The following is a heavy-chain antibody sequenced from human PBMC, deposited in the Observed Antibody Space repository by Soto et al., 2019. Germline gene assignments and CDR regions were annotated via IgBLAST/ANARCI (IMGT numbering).Heavy chain of an antibody. J-gene: IGHJ4*02. V-gene: IGHV4-59*08. CDR1: GGSISSYY. CDR2: IYYSGST. D-gene: IGHD4-17*01. Sequence: QVQLQESGPGLVKPSETLSLTCTVSGGSISSYYWSWIRQPPGKGLEWIGYIYYSGSTNYNPSLKSRVTISVDTSKNQFSLKLSSVNAADTAVYYCARTAYGDPTYYFDYWGQGTLVTVSS. CDR3: ARTAYGDPTYYFDY.